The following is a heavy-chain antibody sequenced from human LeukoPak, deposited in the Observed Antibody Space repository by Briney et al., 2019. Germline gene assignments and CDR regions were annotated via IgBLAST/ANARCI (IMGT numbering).Heavy chain of an antibody. V-gene: IGHV4-4*02. J-gene: IGHJ4*02. CDR1: GGSISSSNW. D-gene: IGHD2-2*01. Sequence: SGTLSLTCAVSGGSISSSNWWSWVRQPPGKGLEWIGEIYHSGSTNYNPSLKSRVTISVDTSKNQFSLKLRSVTAADTAVYYCARDLGYCSSTSCREDGDYWGQGTLVTVSS. CDR2: IYHSGST. CDR3: ARDLGYCSSTSCREDGDY.